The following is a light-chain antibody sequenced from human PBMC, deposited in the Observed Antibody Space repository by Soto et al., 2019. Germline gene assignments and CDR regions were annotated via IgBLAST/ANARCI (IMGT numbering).Light chain of an antibody. CDR3: QQYGSSLT. CDR2: GAS. CDR1: QSVNSDS. J-gene: IGKJ1*01. V-gene: IGKV3-20*01. Sequence: EIVLTQSPGTLSLSPGEGATLSCRASQSVNSDSLAWYQQKPGQAPRLLISGASTRATGIPDRFRGRGSGTDFTLTISRLEPEDFAVYWCQQYGSSLTFGQGTKVEIK.